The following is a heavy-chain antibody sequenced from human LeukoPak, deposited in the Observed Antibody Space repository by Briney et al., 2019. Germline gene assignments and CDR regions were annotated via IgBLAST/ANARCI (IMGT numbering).Heavy chain of an antibody. J-gene: IGHJ4*02. Sequence: GGSLRLSCAASGFTFSSNSMNWVRQAPGKGLEWVSSLTSSSSYTYYADSVKGRFTISRDNAKNSLYLQMNSLRAEDTAVYYCASLILTGDFDYWGRGTLVTVSS. CDR1: GFTFSSNS. CDR3: ASLILTGDFDY. D-gene: IGHD3-9*01. CDR2: LTSSSSYT. V-gene: IGHV3-21*01.